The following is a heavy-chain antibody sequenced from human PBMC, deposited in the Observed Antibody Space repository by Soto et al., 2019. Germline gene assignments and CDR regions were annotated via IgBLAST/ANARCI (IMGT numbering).Heavy chain of an antibody. D-gene: IGHD3-10*01. Sequence: EVQLVESGGGLIQPGGSLRLSCAVSGFTVSNNYMSWVRQAPGKGLEGVSVIYSGGYTAYGDSVKGRFTISRDNSKNTQYLPRTGPGAAGPAVYYCATHPGGGGYWGQGTLVTVSS. CDR3: ATHPGGGGY. V-gene: IGHV3-53*01. J-gene: IGHJ4*02. CDR1: GFTVSNNY. CDR2: IYSGGYT.